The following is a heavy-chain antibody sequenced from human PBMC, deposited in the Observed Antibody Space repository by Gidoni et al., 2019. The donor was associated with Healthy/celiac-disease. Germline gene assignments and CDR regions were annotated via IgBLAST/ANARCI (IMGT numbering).Heavy chain of an antibody. CDR1: GYTFTSYD. CDR2: MNPNSGNT. V-gene: IGHV1-8*01. D-gene: IGHD1-26*01. Sequence: QVRLVQSGAEVTKPGASVTVSCKASGYTFTSYDINWVRQATGQGLEWMGWMNPNSGNTGDAQEFQGRVTMTRNTSISTAYMELSSLRSEDTAVYYCARSESGSFSWGQGTLVTVSS. CDR3: ARSESGSFS. J-gene: IGHJ4*02.